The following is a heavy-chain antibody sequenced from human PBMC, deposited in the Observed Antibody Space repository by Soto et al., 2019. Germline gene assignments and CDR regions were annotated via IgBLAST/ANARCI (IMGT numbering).Heavy chain of an antibody. CDR1: GGTFSSYA. V-gene: IGHV1-69*13. D-gene: IGHD2-2*01. CDR2: ITPIFGTA. CDR3: ARAGDCSSTSCYAAYYYYYGMDV. J-gene: IGHJ6*02. Sequence: ASVKVSCKASGGTFSSYAISWVRQAPGQGLEWMGGITPIFGTANYAQKFQGRVTITADESTSTAYMELSSLRSEDTAVYYCARAGDCSSTSCYAAYYYYYGMDVWGQGTTVTVSS.